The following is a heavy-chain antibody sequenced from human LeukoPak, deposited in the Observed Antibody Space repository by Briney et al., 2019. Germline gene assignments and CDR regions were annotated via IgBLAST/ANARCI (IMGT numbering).Heavy chain of an antibody. J-gene: IGHJ4*03. CDR2: VYSSVST. Sequence: PSETLSLTCTVSGGSISSYYWVWIRQPPGKGLEWIGSVYSSVSTYYNPSLKSRVTISVDTSKNHFSLKLSSVTAADTAVYYCARTSRHNREKGFDPWGQGNLVTVSS. CDR1: GGSISSYY. D-gene: IGHD1-14*01. CDR3: ARTSRHNREKGFDP. V-gene: IGHV4-39*02.